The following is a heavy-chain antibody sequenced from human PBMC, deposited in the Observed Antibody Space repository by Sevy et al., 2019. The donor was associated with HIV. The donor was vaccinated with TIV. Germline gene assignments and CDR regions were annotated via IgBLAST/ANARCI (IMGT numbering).Heavy chain of an antibody. V-gene: IGHV3-21*01. J-gene: IGHJ3*02. D-gene: IGHD3-22*01. CDR2: ISSSSSYI. Sequence: GGSLRLSCAASGFTFGSYSMNWVRQAPGKGLEWVSSISSSSSYIYYADSVKGRFTISRDNAKNSLYLQMNSLRAEDTAVYYCARDAALSNYYDSSGYPNAFDIWGQGTMVTVSS. CDR1: GFTFGSYS. CDR3: ARDAALSNYYDSSGYPNAFDI.